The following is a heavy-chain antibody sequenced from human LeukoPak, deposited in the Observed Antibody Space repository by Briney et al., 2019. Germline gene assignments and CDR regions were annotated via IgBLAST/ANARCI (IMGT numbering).Heavy chain of an antibody. CDR2: IIPIFGTA. CDR1: GGTFSIYA. J-gene: IGHJ4*02. D-gene: IGHD6-19*01. Sequence: ASMKVSCKASGGTFSIYAISWVRQAPGQGLEWMGGIIPIFGTANYAQKFQGRVTITTDESTSTAYMELSSLRSEDTAVYYCARDEYSSGCYGYWGQGTLVTVSS. CDR3: ARDEYSSGCYGY. V-gene: IGHV1-69*05.